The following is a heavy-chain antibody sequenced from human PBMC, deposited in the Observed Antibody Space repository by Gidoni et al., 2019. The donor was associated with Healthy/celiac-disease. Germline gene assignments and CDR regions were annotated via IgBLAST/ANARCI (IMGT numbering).Heavy chain of an antibody. CDR1: GGSFSGYY. V-gene: IGHV4-34*01. J-gene: IGHJ4*02. CDR3: ARAITGTSSLYYFDY. CDR2: INHGGST. Sequence: QVQLQQWGAGLLKPSETLSLTCAVYGGSFSGYYWSWLRQPPGKGLEWIGEINHGGSTNYNPSLKSRVTISVDTSKNQFSLKLSSVTAADTAVYYCARAITGTSSLYYFDYWGQGTLVTVSS. D-gene: IGHD1-7*01.